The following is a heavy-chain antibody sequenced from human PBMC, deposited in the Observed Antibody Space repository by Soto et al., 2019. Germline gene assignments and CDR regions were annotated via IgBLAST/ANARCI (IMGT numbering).Heavy chain of an antibody. Sequence: LSLTCTVSGGSISSYYWSWIRQPPGKGLEWIGYIYYSGSTNYNPSLKSRVTISVDTSKNQFSLKLSSVTAADTAAYYCARDRYSSSKVWFDPWGQGTLVTVSS. V-gene: IGHV4-59*01. CDR2: IYYSGST. J-gene: IGHJ5*02. CDR1: GGSISSYY. CDR3: ARDRYSSSKVWFDP. D-gene: IGHD6-6*01.